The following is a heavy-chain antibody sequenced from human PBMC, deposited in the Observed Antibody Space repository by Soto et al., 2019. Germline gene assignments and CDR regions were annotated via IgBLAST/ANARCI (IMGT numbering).Heavy chain of an antibody. V-gene: IGHV4-39*07. CDR2: INHSGST. CDR1: GGSISSSSYY. D-gene: IGHD7-27*01. CDR3: ARGWGRIFDY. J-gene: IGHJ4*02. Sequence: TSETLSLTCTVSGGSISSSSYYWGWIRQPPGKGLEWIGEINHSGSTNYNPSLKSRVTISIDTSKNQFSLKLSSVTAADTDVYYCARGWGRIFDYWGQGTLVTVSS.